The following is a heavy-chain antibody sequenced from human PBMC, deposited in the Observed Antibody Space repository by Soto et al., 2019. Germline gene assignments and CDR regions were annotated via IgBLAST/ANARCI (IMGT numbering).Heavy chain of an antibody. J-gene: IGHJ4*02. D-gene: IGHD4-17*01. V-gene: IGHV3-73*01. CDR1: GFSFSDSA. CDR3: VGDSTTSDY. Sequence: EVQLVESGGGLGQPGGSLKLSCAASGFSFSDSAVHWVRQASGKGLEWVGRIRSKPKSYATEYGASVKGRFTISRDDSKKMAYLQMSSLKIEDTAVYYCVGDSTTSDYWGQGTLVTVSS. CDR2: IRSKPKSYAT.